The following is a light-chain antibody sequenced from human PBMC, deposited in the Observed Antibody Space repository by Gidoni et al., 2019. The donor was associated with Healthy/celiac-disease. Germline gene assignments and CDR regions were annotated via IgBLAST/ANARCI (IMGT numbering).Light chain of an antibody. CDR3: QHLNSYPLT. CDR2: AAS. V-gene: IGKV1-9*01. J-gene: IGKJ4*01. CDR1: QGINNH. Sequence: DIQLTQSPSFLSASVGDRVTITCRASQGINNHFAWYQQKPGKAPKLLIYAASTLLSGVPSRFSGSGSGTEFTLTISSLQPEDFATYYCQHLNSYPLTFXGXTKVEIK.